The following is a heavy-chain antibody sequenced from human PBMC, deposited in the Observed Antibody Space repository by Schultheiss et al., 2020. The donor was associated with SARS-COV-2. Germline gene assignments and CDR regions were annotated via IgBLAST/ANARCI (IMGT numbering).Heavy chain of an antibody. CDR3: AREQAYCGGDCQPPYYYYGMDV. J-gene: IGHJ6*02. CDR1: GGSISSSSYY. V-gene: IGHV4-39*02. D-gene: IGHD2-21*02. CDR2: IYYSGST. Sequence: SETLSLTCTVSGGSISSSSYYWGWIRQPPGKGLEWIGSIYYSGSTYYNPSLKSRVTISVDTSKNQFSLKLSSVTAADTAVYYCAREQAYCGGDCQPPYYYYGMDVWGQGTTVTVSS.